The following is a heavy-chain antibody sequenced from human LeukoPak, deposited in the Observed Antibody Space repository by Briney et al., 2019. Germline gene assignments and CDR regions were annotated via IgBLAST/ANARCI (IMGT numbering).Heavy chain of an antibody. V-gene: IGHV3-23*01. D-gene: IGHD2-21*01. CDR2: ISGSGGST. CDR1: GFTFSNAW. CDR3: AKASDYWRYSRFDY. Sequence: PGGSLRLSCAASGFTFSNAWMSWVRQAPGKGLEWVSAISGSGGSTYYADSVKGRFTISRDNSKNTLYLQMNSLRAEDTAVYYCAKASDYWRYSRFDYWGQGTLVTVSS. J-gene: IGHJ4*02.